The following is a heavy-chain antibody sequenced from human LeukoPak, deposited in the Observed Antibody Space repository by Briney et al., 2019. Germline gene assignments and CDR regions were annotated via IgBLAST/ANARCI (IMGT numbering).Heavy chain of an antibody. V-gene: IGHV1-18*04. J-gene: IGHJ3*02. D-gene: IGHD3-10*01. Sequence: ASVKVSCKASGYTFTGYYMHWVRQAPGQGLEWMGWISAYNGNTNYAQKLQGRVTMTTDTSTSTAYMALRSLRSDDTAVYYCARPRGITMVRGVDDAFDIWGQGTMVTVSS. CDR2: ISAYNGNT. CDR3: ARPRGITMVRGVDDAFDI. CDR1: GYTFTGYY.